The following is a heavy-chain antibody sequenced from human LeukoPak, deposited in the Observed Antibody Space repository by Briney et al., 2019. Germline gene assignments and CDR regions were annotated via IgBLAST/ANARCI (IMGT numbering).Heavy chain of an antibody. CDR3: ARHKGYCSSTSCSTDASDI. CDR1: GGSISSYY. J-gene: IGHJ3*02. Sequence: SETLSLTCTVSGGSISSYYWSWIRQPPGKGLEWIGYIYTSGSTNYNPSLKSRVTISVDTSKNQFSLKLSSVTAADTAVYYCARHKGYCSSTSCSTDASDIWGQGTMVTVSS. D-gene: IGHD2-2*01. V-gene: IGHV4-4*09. CDR2: IYTSGST.